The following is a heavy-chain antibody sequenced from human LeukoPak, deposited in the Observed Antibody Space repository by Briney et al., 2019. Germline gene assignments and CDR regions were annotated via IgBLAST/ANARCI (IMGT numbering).Heavy chain of an antibody. CDR3: AREMGYSTSWYAYYFDY. Sequence: TGGSLRLSCAASEFSVSHNYMSWVRQAPGKGLEWVSVIHSDGTTHYADSVKGRFTISRDNSKNTLYLQMNSLRVEDTAMYYCAREMGYSTSWYAYYFDYWGQGTLVTVAS. V-gene: IGHV3-53*01. D-gene: IGHD6-13*01. J-gene: IGHJ4*02. CDR1: EFSVSHNY. CDR2: IHSDGTT.